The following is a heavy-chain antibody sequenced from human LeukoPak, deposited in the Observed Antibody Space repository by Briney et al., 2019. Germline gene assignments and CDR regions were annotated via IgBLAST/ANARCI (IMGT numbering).Heavy chain of an antibody. D-gene: IGHD3-9*01. CDR2: INPNSGGT. CDR1: GYTFTGYY. CDR3: ARDLTDILTGYYYLAYYFDY. V-gene: IGHV1-2*02. J-gene: IGHJ4*02. Sequence: GASVKVSCKASGYTFTGYYMHWVRQAPGQGLEWMGWINPNSGGTNYAQKFQGRVTMTRDASISTAYMELSRLRSDDTAVYYCARDLTDILTGYYYLAYYFDYWGQGTLVTVSS.